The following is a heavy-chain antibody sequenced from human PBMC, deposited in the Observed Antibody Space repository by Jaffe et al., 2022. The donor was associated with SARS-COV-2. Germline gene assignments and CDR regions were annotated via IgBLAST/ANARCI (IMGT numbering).Heavy chain of an antibody. D-gene: IGHD3-10*01. Sequence: EVQLVESGGGLVKPGGSLRLSCAASGFTFSSYSMNWVRQAPGKGLEWVSSISSSSSYIYYADSVKGRFTISRDNAKNSLYLQMNSLRAEDTAVYYCARGCEWFGELFDRWQPPHADYWGQGTLVTVSS. CDR2: ISSSSSYI. J-gene: IGHJ4*02. CDR1: GFTFSSYS. V-gene: IGHV3-21*01. CDR3: ARGCEWFGELFDRWQPPHADY.